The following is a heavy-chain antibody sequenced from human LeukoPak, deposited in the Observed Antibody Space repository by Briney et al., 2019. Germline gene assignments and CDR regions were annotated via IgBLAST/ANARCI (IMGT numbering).Heavy chain of an antibody. CDR2: ISGYNGNT. CDR3: ARDLSPLRFLEWLLYPDYYYMDV. J-gene: IGHJ6*03. V-gene: IGHV1-18*01. D-gene: IGHD3-3*01. CDR1: GYTFTTYN. Sequence: GASVKVSCKASGYTFTTYNLNWVRPAPGQGLEWMGWISGYNGNTNYAQKLQGRVTMTTDTSTSTAYMELRSLRSDDTAVYYCARDLSPLRFLEWLLYPDYYYMDVWGKGTTVTVSS.